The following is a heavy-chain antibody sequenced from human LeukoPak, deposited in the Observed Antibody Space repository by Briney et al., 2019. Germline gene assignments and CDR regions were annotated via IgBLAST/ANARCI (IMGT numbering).Heavy chain of an antibody. V-gene: IGHV4-34*01. CDR1: GGSFSGYY. D-gene: IGHD6-13*01. CDR3: ASSGRAAAVDFDY. Sequence: SETLSLTCAVYGGSFSGYYWSWIRQPPGKGLEWIGEINHSGSTNYNPSLKSRVTISVDTSKNQFSLKLSSVTAADTAVYYCASSGRAAAVDFDYWGQGTLVTVSS. J-gene: IGHJ4*02. CDR2: INHSGST.